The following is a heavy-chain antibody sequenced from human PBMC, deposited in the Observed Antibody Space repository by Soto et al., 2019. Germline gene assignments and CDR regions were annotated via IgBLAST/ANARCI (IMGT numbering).Heavy chain of an antibody. CDR2: INPSGGST. CDR3: AALGYDSSGYYYSGYGMDV. J-gene: IGHJ6*02. D-gene: IGHD3-22*01. V-gene: IGHV1-46*03. Sequence: ASVKVSCKASGYTFTGYYMHWVRQAPGQGLEWMGWINPSGGSTSYAQKFQGRVTMTRDTSTSTVYMELSSLRSEDTAVYYCAALGYDSSGYYYSGYGMDVWGQGTTVTVSS. CDR1: GYTFTGYY.